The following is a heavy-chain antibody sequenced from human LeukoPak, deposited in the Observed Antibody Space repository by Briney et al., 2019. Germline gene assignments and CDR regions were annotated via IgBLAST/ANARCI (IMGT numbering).Heavy chain of an antibody. CDR2: IYYSGST. D-gene: IGHD2-15*01. J-gene: IGHJ3*02. CDR3: ARRPPWWQDPGIAVDI. CDR1: GGSFSGYY. Sequence: PSETLSLTCAVYGGSFSGYYWGWIRQAPGKGLEWLGLIYYSGSTSYNPSLKGRITMSVDTSKNQFSLKLRSVTAADSAVYYCARRPPWWQDPGIAVDIWSQGTMVTVSS. V-gene: IGHV4-34*01.